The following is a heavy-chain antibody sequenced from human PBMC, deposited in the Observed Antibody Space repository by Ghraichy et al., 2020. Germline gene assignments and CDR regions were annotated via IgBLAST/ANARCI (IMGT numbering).Heavy chain of an antibody. D-gene: IGHD5-24*01. J-gene: IGHJ4*02. CDR1: GGSISSSSYY. CDR2: IYYSGST. V-gene: IGHV4-39*01. CDR3: ARSSERRWLQSKAFDY. Sequence: SETLSLTCTVSGGSISSSSYYWGWIRQPPGKGLEWIGSIYYSGSTYYNPSLKSRVTISVDTSKNQFSLKLSSVTAADTAVYYCARSSERRWLQSKAFDYWGQGTLVTVSS.